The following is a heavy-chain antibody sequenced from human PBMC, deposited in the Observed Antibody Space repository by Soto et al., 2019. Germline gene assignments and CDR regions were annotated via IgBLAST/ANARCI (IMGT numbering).Heavy chain of an antibody. CDR3: ARLSPDSQCLLLFDY. Sequence: SETLSLTCTVSGGSISSGGYYWSWIRQHPGKGLEWIGYIYYSGSTYYNPSLKSRVTISVDTSKNQFSLKLSSVTAADTAVYYCARLSPDSQCLLLFDYWGQGTLVTVSS. J-gene: IGHJ4*02. CDR2: IYYSGST. D-gene: IGHD3-22*01. V-gene: IGHV4-31*03. CDR1: GGSISSGGYY.